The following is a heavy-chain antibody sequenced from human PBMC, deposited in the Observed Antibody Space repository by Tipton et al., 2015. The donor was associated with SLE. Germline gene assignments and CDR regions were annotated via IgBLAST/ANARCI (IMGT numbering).Heavy chain of an antibody. CDR1: GFIFSDFF. J-gene: IGHJ4*02. CDR3: VREGSAVTGISGFDS. CDR2: ISGSGDKT. V-gene: IGHV3-64D*08. Sequence: GSLRLSCSASGFIFSDFFMHWVRQAPGKGLQYVSSISGSGDKTYYAGSVKDRFTVSRDNSKNTLSLQMTSLRIEDTAVYYCVREGSAVTGISGFDSWGQGTLVTVSS. D-gene: IGHD3-3*02.